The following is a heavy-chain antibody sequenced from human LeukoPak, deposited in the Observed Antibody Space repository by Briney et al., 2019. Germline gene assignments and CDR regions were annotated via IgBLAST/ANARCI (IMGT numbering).Heavy chain of an antibody. CDR2: IYYSGST. D-gene: IGHD1-7*01. V-gene: IGHV4-31*03. Sequence: PSETLSLTCTVSGGSISSGGYYWSWIRQHPGKGLEWIGYIYYSGSTYYNPSLKSRVTISVDTSKNQFSLKLSSVTAADTAVYYCARDHLELSPLYGMDVWGQGTTVTIS. CDR3: ARDHLELSPLYGMDV. CDR1: GGSISSGGYY. J-gene: IGHJ6*02.